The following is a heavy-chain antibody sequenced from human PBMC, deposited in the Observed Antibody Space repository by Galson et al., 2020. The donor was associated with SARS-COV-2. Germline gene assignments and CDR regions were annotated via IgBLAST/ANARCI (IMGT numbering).Heavy chain of an antibody. Sequence: GGFLRLSCAASGFTFDDYAMHWVRQVPGKGLEWVSGISWNGDYTAYADSVKGRFTISRDNARNSLYLQMNSLRAEDTALYYCAKDLRGIVNSKYFYYMDVWGKGTTVTVSS. D-gene: IGHD1-26*01. V-gene: IGHV3-9*01. J-gene: IGHJ6*03. CDR3: AKDLRGIVNSKYFYYMDV. CDR1: GFTFDDYA. CDR2: ISWNGDYT.